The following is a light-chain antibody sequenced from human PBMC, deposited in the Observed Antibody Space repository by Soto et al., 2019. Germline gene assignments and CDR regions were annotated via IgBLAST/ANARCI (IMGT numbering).Light chain of an antibody. Sequence: DIQMTQSPSFLSASVGDRVTITCRASQSISSYLNWYQQKPGKAPKLLIYSASSWQSGVPSRFSGSGSGTDFTLTISSLQPEDFANYYCQQSYSTPQTFGQGTKLEIK. V-gene: IGKV1-39*01. CDR1: QSISSY. CDR2: SAS. CDR3: QQSYSTPQT. J-gene: IGKJ2*01.